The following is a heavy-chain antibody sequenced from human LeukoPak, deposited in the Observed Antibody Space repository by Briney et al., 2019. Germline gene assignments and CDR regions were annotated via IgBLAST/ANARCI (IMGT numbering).Heavy chain of an antibody. CDR2: IYTSGST. D-gene: IGHD3-9*01. V-gene: IGHV4-4*07. CDR1: GGSISSYY. J-gene: IGHJ5*02. CDR3: ARDKEYDILTDQNWLDP. Sequence: ASETLSLTCAVSGGSISSYYWSWIRQPAGKGLEWIGRIYTSGSTNYNPSLKSRVTMSVDTSKNQFSLKLSSVTAADTAVYYCARDKEYDILTDQNWLDPWGQGTLVTASS.